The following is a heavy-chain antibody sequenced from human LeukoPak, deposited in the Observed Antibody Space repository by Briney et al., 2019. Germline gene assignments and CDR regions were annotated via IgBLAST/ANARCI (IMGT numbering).Heavy chain of an antibody. CDR2: ISGSGGST. D-gene: IGHD3-3*01. CDR1: GFTFSSYA. CDR3: AKVYYDFWSGYYGARGYFDY. V-gene: IGHV3-23*01. Sequence: GGSLRLSCAASGFTFSSYAMSWVRQAPGKGLEGVSAISGSGGSTYYADSVKGRFTISRDNSKNTLYLQMNSLRAEDTAVYYCAKVYYDFWSGYYGARGYFDYWGQGTLVTVSS. J-gene: IGHJ4*02.